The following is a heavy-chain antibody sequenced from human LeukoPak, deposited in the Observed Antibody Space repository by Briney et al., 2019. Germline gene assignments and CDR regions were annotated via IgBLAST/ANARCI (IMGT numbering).Heavy chain of an antibody. CDR3: ARDQYDYVWGSYLKTYYFDY. D-gene: IGHD3-16*02. CDR2: ISAYNGNT. J-gene: IGHJ4*02. Sequence: ASVKVSCKASGYTFTSYGISWVRQAPGQGLEWMGWISAYNGNTNYAQELQGRVTMTTDTSTSTAYMELRSLRSDDTAVYYCARDQYDYVWGSYLKTYYFDYWGQGTLVTVSS. V-gene: IGHV1-18*01. CDR1: GYTFTSYG.